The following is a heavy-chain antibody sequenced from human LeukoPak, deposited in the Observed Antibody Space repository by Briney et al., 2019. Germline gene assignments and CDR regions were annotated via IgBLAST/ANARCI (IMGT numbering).Heavy chain of an antibody. CDR1: GFTFRDYW. CDR2: INQGGSEK. D-gene: IGHD3-22*01. J-gene: IGHJ4*02. CDR3: ARDAPYYYDSTGFSPRYFDY. Sequence: GGSLRLSCLVSGFTFRDYWMSWVRQAPGKGLEWVANINQGGSEKYYVDSVKGRFTIYRDSAKSSLYLQMNSLRAEDTAVYYCARDAPYYYDSTGFSPRYFDYWGQGALVTVSS. V-gene: IGHV3-7*04.